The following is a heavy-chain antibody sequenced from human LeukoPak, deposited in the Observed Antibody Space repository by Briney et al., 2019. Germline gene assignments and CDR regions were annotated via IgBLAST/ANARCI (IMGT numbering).Heavy chain of an antibody. CDR2: MNPNSGNT. D-gene: IGHD3-16*02. Sequence: GASVKVSCKASGYTFTNSDINWMRQATGQGLEWMGWMNPNSGNTGYAQKFQGRVTMTRNTSISTAYMELSSLRSEDTAVYYCARGRQMITFGGVIPRYDYWGQGTLVTVSS. CDR3: ARGRQMITFGGVIPRYDY. V-gene: IGHV1-8*01. J-gene: IGHJ4*02. CDR1: GYTFTNSD.